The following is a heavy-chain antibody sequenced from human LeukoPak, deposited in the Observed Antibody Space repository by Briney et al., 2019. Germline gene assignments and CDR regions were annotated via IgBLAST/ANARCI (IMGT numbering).Heavy chain of an antibody. CDR2: IYPGDSDI. D-gene: IGHD5-12*01. J-gene: IGHJ4*02. CDR3: PRHLNRWLKPDYFDY. V-gene: IGHV5-51*01. CDR1: GYSFTSYW. Sequence: HGESLKISCKGSGYSFTSYWIGWVRQMPGKGLEWMGIIYPGDSDIRYSPSFQGQVTISADKSISTAYLQWSSLKASDTAMYYCPRHLNRWLKPDYFDYWAPGTLVPVST.